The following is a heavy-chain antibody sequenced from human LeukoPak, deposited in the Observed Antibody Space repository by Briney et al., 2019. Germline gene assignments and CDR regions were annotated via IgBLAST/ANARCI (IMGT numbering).Heavy chain of an antibody. CDR3: AKRDIAATGNWFDP. CDR2: ISGSGGST. D-gene: IGHD6-13*01. Sequence: GGSLRLSCAASGLTFSSYAMSWVRKAPGKGLGWVSAISGSGGSTYYADSVRGRFTISRDNSKNTLYLQMNSLRAEDTAIYYCAKRDIAATGNWFDPWGQGTLVTVSS. J-gene: IGHJ5*02. CDR1: GLTFSSYA. V-gene: IGHV3-23*01.